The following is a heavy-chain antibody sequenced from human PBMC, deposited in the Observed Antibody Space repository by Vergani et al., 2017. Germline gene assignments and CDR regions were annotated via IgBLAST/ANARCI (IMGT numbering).Heavy chain of an antibody. V-gene: IGHV1-69*08. D-gene: IGHD4-17*01. CDR3: ARDSRDGDPPLYYYYYGMDV. J-gene: IGHJ6*02. Sequence: QVQLVQSGAEVKKPGSSVKVSCKASGGTFSSYTISWVRQAPGQGREWMGRIIPILGIANYAQKFQGRVTITADKPTSTAYMELSSLRSEDTAVYYCARDSRDGDPPLYYYYYGMDVWGQGTTVTVSS. CDR1: GGTFSSYT. CDR2: IIPILGIA.